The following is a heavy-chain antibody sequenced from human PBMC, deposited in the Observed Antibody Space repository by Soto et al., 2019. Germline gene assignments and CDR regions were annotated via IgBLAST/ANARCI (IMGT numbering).Heavy chain of an antibody. J-gene: IGHJ4*02. Sequence: SETLSLTCAVYGGSFSGYYWSWIRQPPGKGLEWIGYIYYSGSTNYSPSLKSRVTISVDTSKNQFSLKLSSVTAADTAVYYCARNRLWFNYFDYSGQATLLTVSS. CDR1: GGSFSGYY. CDR3: ARNRLWFNYFDY. D-gene: IGHD5-18*01. V-gene: IGHV4-59*01. CDR2: IYYSGST.